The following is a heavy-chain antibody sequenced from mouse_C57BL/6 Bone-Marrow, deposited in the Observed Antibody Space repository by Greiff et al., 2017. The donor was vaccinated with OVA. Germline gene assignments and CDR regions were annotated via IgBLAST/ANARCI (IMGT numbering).Heavy chain of an antibody. D-gene: IGHD1-1*01. CDR1: GYAFSSSW. V-gene: IGHV1-82*01. CDR2: IYPGDGDT. CDR3: ARRYGSLLFDY. Sequence: VKLVESGPELVKPGASVKISCKASGYAFSSSWMNWVKQRPGKGLEWIGRIYPGDGDTNYNGKFKGKATLTADKSSSTAYMQLSSLASEDSAVYFCARRYGSLLFDYWGQGTTLTVSS. J-gene: IGHJ2*01.